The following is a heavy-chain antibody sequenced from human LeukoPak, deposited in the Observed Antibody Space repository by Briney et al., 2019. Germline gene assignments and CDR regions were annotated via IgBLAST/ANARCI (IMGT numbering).Heavy chain of an antibody. D-gene: IGHD4-23*01. CDR3: ARLYGGITYYYYMDV. Sequence: GGSLRLSCAASGFTFSSYAMSWVRQAPGKGLEWVSAISGSGGSTYYADSVKGRFTISRDNSKNTLYLQMNSLRAEDTAVYYCARLYGGITYYYYMDVWGKGTTVTVSS. V-gene: IGHV3-23*01. CDR1: GFTFSSYA. CDR2: ISGSGGST. J-gene: IGHJ6*03.